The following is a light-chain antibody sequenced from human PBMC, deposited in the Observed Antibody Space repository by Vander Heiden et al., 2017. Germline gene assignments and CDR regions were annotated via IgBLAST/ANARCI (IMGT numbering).Light chain of an antibody. J-gene: IGKJ3*01. V-gene: IGKV3-15*01. CDR1: QSVKSH. CDR3: QQDDNWPT. Sequence: EIVMAQSPATLSVSPGQRATLSCRASQSVKSHLAWYQQKPGQAPRLLIYGASTRATGIPDRFSGGGSGTDFTLTISSLQSEDFAVYYWQQDDNWPTFGHGTKVDIK. CDR2: GAS.